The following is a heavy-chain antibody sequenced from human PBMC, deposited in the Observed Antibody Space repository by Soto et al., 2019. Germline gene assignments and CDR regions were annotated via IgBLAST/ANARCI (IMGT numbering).Heavy chain of an antibody. CDR3: ARATYFSASFDY. J-gene: IGHJ4*02. Sequence: QVQLQESGPGLVKPSQTLSLTCTVSGGSISSGGYSWSWIRQHPGKGLEWIGYIYYSGSTYYNPSLKSRVTTSVDTSKNQFAVKMSSVTAAETAVYYCARATYFSASFDYWGQGTLVTVSS. CDR2: IYYSGST. V-gene: IGHV4-31*03. CDR1: GGSISSGGYS. D-gene: IGHD3-10*01.